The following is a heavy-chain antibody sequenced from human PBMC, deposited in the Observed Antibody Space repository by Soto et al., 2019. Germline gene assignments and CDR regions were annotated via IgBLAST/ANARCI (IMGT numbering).Heavy chain of an antibody. J-gene: IGHJ4*02. V-gene: IGHV4-34*01. D-gene: IGHD3-3*01. CDR2: INHSGST. CDR1: GGSFSGYY. CDR3: ARGQPYYDFWSGYPRYYFDY. Sequence: SETLSLTCAVYGGSFSGYYWSWIRQPPGKGLEWIGEINHSGSTNYNPSLKSRVTISVDTSKNQFSLKLSSVTAADTAVYYCARGQPYYDFWSGYPRYYFDYWGQGTLVTVSS.